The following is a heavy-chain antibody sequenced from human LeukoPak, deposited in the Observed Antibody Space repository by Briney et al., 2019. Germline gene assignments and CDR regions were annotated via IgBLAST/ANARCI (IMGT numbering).Heavy chain of an antibody. CDR1: GGSISSYY. D-gene: IGHD3-10*01. CDR3: ARHGTLRSYNF. J-gene: IGHJ4*02. V-gene: IGHV4-59*05. CDR2: IYYSGST. Sequence: PSETLSLTCTVSGGSISSYYWSWIRQPPGKGLEWIGSIYYSGSTYYNPSLKSRVTISVDTSKNQFSLKLSSVTAADTAVYYCARHGTLRSYNFWGQGTLVTVSS.